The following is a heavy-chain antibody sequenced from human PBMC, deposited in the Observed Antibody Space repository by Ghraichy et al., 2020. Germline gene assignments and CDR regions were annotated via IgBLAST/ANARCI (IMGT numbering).Heavy chain of an antibody. Sequence: SETLSLTCTVSGGSISSYYWSWIRQPPGKGLEWIGYIYYSGSTNYNPSLKSRVTISVDTSKNQFSLKLISVTAADTAVYYCARDTNKAYAFDIWGQGTMVTVAS. V-gene: IGHV4-59*01. D-gene: IGHD2-8*01. CDR2: IYYSGST. CDR3: ARDTNKAYAFDI. J-gene: IGHJ3*02. CDR1: GGSISSYY.